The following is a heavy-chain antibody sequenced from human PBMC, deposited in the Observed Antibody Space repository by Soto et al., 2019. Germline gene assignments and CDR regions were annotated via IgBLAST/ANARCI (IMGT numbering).Heavy chain of an antibody. J-gene: IGHJ4*02. Sequence: GGSLRLSCAASGFTFSNAWMNWVRQAPGKGLEWVGRIKSKTDGGTTDYAAPVKGRFTISRDDSKNTLYLQMNSLKTEDTAVYYCTSCEWGSSGWYVSLDYWGQGTLVTVSS. D-gene: IGHD6-19*01. CDR2: IKSKTDGGTT. V-gene: IGHV3-15*07. CDR3: TSCEWGSSGWYVSLDY. CDR1: GFTFSNAW.